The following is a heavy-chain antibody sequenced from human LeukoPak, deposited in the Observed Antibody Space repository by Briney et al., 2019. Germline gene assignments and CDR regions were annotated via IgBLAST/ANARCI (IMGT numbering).Heavy chain of an antibody. Sequence: SETLSLTCAVYGGSFSGYYWSWIRQPPGKGLEWIGEINHSGSTNYNPSLKSRVTISVDTSKNQFSLKLSSVTAADAAVYYCASGQGPADYWGQGTLVTVSS. CDR2: INHSGST. CDR3: ASGQGPADY. CDR1: GGSFSGYY. J-gene: IGHJ4*02. V-gene: IGHV4-34*01.